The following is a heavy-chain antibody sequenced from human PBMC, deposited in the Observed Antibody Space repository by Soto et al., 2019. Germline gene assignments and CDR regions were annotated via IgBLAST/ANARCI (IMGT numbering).Heavy chain of an antibody. V-gene: IGHV4-4*07. CDR2: IHSSGNL. D-gene: IGHD3-10*01. CDR3: ARDVGKNY. Sequence: QVRLHESGPELVKPSETLYLTCTVSGASVSSYYWSWFRQPVGKGLEWIGRIHSSGNLNYNPSLESRVTMSLDTSKNQFSLRLTSVTAADTALYLCARDVGKNYWGQGIRVAVSS. J-gene: IGHJ4*02. CDR1: GASVSSYY.